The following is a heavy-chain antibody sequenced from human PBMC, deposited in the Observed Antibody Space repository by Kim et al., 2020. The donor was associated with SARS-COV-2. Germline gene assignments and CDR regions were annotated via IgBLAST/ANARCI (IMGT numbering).Heavy chain of an antibody. Sequence: GGSLRLSCAASGFTFSSYEMNWVRQAPGKGLEWVSYISSSGSTIYYADSVKGRFTISRDNAKNSLYLQMNSLRAEDTAVYYCARDGGDKLSLYYYGMDVWGQGTTVTVSS. J-gene: IGHJ6*02. CDR1: GFTFSSYE. V-gene: IGHV3-48*03. CDR3: ARDGGDKLSLYYYGMDV. D-gene: IGHD2-21*02. CDR2: ISSSGSTI.